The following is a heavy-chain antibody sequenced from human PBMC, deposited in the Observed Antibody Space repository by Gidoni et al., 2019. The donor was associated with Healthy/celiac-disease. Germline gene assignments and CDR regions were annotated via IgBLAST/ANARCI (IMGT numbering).Heavy chain of an antibody. J-gene: IGHJ4*02. V-gene: IGHV4-39*01. CDR3: SRISTTVTTLDD. D-gene: IGHD4-17*01. Sequence: QLQLQASGPGLVKPSETLSRPVTVSGGSVSSSSYYWGWIRQPPGKGLEWIGSLYYSGSTYYNPSLKSRVIISVDTSKNQFSLKLSSVTAADTAVYYCSRISTTVTTLDDWGQGTLVTVSS. CDR1: GGSVSSSSYY. CDR2: LYYSGST.